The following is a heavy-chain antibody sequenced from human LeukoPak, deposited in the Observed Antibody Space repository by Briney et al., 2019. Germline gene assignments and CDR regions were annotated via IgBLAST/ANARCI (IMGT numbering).Heavy chain of an antibody. Sequence: GGSLRLSCAASGFTFSSYAMSWVRQALGKGLEWVASINHNGNVNYYVDSVKGRFTISRDNAKNSLYLQMSNLRAEGTAVYFCARGGGLDVWGQGATVTVSS. CDR1: GFTFSSYA. V-gene: IGHV3-7*03. CDR3: ARGGGLDV. J-gene: IGHJ6*02. CDR2: INHNGNVN. D-gene: IGHD3-16*01.